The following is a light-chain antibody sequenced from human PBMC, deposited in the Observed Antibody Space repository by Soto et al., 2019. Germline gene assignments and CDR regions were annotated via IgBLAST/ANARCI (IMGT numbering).Light chain of an antibody. CDR3: QHYGSSPPEFT. CDR1: QSVSSNY. Sequence: EIVLTQSPGTLSLSPGERATLSCRASQSVSSNYLAWYQQRPGQAPRLLIFGASYRAAGIPDRFSGSGSGTDFILTISRLEPEDFAGYYCQHYGSSPPEFTFGPGTKVDSK. J-gene: IGKJ3*01. CDR2: GAS. V-gene: IGKV3-20*01.